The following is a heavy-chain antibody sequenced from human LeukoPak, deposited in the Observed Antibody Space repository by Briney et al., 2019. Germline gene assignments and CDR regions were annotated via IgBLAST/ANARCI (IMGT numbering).Heavy chain of an antibody. CDR2: PXXXXX. J-gene: IGHJ6*02. D-gene: IGHD6-13*01. V-gene: IGHV1-69*01. CDR3: ARVEQLSSSWYGNYYYYSGMDV. Sequence: PXXXXXNYAQKFQARVTITADESTSTAYMELSSLRSEDTAVYYCARVEQLSSSWYGNYYYYSGMDVWGQGTTVTVSS.